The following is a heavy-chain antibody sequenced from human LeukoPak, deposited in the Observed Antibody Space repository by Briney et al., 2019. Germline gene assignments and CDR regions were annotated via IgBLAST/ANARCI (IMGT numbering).Heavy chain of an antibody. CDR2: ISYDGSNK. CDR3: ARDFWERDSSGNYGMDV. V-gene: IGHV3-30-3*01. Sequence: GGSLRLSCAASGFTFSSYAMHWVRQAPGKGLKWVAVISYDGSNKYYADSVKGRFTISRDNSKNTLYLQMNSLRDEDTAVYHCARDFWERDSSGNYGMDVWGQGTTVTVAS. CDR1: GFTFSSYA. D-gene: IGHD6-19*01. J-gene: IGHJ6*02.